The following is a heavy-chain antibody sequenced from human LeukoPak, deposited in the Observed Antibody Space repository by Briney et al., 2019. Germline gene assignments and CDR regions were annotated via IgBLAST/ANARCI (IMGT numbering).Heavy chain of an antibody. CDR2: IIPILGIA. J-gene: IGHJ5*02. CDR3: AREYTDIVVVVAATPGWFDP. D-gene: IGHD2-15*01. CDR1: GGTFSSYA. V-gene: IGHV1-69*04. Sequence: ASVKVSCKASGGTFSSYATSWVRQAPGQGLEWMGRIIPILGIANYAQKFQGRVTITADKSTSTAYMELSSLRSEDTAVYYCAREYTDIVVVVAATPGWFDPWGQGTLVTVSS.